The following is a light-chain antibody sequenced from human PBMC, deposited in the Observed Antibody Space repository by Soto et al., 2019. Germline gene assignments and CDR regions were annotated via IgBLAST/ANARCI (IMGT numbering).Light chain of an antibody. CDR2: KAS. CDR1: QSISSW. J-gene: IGKJ2*01. CDR3: QQAYT. V-gene: IGKV1-5*03. Sequence: DIQMTQSPSTLSASVGDRVTITYRASQSISSWLAWYQQKPGKAPKLLIYKASSLESGVPSRFSGSGSGTEFTLTISGLQPNDFATYYCQQAYTFGQGTKLEI.